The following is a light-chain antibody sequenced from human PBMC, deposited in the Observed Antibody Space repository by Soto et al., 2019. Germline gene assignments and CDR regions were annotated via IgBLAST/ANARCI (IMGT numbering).Light chain of an antibody. V-gene: IGKV3-11*01. CDR3: QQRNNWS. CDR1: QSVGTY. CDR2: DAS. Sequence: EIVLTQSPATLSLSPGERATLSCWASQSVGTYLAWYQQKPGQAPRLLIYDASTRATGVPARFSGSGSGTDFTLTTRSLEPEDSAVYYCQQRNNWSFGPGTKVDIK. J-gene: IGKJ3*01.